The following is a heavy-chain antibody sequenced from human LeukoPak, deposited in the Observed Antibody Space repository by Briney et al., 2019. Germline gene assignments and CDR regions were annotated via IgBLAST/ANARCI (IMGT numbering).Heavy chain of an antibody. CDR3: ARGSGLELRNQFWFDP. CDR2: IYYSGST. CDR1: GGSISSGGYY. D-gene: IGHD1-7*01. J-gene: IGHJ5*02. V-gene: IGHV4-31*03. Sequence: SETLSLTCTVSGGSISSGGYYWSWIRQHPGKGLEWIGYIYYSGSTYYNPSLKSRVTISVDTSKNQFSLKLSSVTAADTAVYYCARGSGLELRNQFWFDPWGQGTLVTVSS.